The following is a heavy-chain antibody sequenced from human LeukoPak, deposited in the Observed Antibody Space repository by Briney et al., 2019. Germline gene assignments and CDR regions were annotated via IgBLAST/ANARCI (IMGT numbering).Heavy chain of an antibody. V-gene: IGHV3-23*01. CDR2: ISGSGGST. D-gene: IGHD2-21*02. Sequence: GGSLRLSCAASGFTFSSYGMSWVRQAPGKGLEWVSAISGSGGSTYYADSVKGRFTISRDNSKNTLYLQMNSLRAEDTAVYYCARPLCGGDCYSFDYWGQGTLVTVSS. J-gene: IGHJ4*02. CDR1: GFTFSSYG. CDR3: ARPLCGGDCYSFDY.